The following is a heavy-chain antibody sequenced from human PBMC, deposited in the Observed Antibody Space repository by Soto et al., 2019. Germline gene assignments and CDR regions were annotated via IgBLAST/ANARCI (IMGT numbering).Heavy chain of an antibody. CDR1: GGSISSYY. V-gene: IGHV4-59*01. CDR2: IYYSGST. J-gene: IGHJ3*02. CDR3: ARDSPNSGPIGAFDI. D-gene: IGHD1-26*01. Sequence: SETLSLTCTVSGGSISSYYWSWIRQPPGKGLEWIGYIYYSGSTNYNPSLKSRVTISVDTSKNQFSLKLSSVTAADTAVYYCARDSPNSGPIGAFDIWGQGTMVTVSS.